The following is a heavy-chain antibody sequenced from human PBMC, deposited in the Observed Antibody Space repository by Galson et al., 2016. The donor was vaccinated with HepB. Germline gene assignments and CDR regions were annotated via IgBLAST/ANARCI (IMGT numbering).Heavy chain of an antibody. D-gene: IGHD3-10*01. CDR1: GSTFNSYS. V-gene: IGHV3-48*01. CDR2: ISSSSSAI. Sequence: SLRLSCAASGSTFNSYSMNWVRQAPGKGLEWVSYISSSSSAIYYAASVKGRFTISRDNAKNSLYLQMNSLRAEDTAVYYCARGGSGSHPNQHYFYYYALDVWGIGATVTVSS. J-gene: IGHJ6*04. CDR3: ARGGSGSHPNQHYFYYYALDV.